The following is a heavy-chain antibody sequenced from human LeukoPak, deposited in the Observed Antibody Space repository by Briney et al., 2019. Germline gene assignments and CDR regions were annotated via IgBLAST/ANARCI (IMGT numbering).Heavy chain of an antibody. CDR3: AREFRVATTYYYYGMDV. V-gene: IGHV3-48*03. CDR2: ISSSCSTI. J-gene: IGHJ6*02. Sequence: GGSLRLFCAASGFTFSSYEMNWVRQAPGKGLEVVSYISSSCSTIYYADSVKGRFTISRDNAKNSLYLQMNSLRAEDTAVYYCAREFRVATTYYYYGMDVWGQGTTVTVSS. CDR1: GFTFSSYE. D-gene: IGHD5-12*01.